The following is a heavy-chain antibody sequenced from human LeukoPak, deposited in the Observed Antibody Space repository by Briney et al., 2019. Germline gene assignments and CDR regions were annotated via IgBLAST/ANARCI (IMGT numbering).Heavy chain of an antibody. V-gene: IGHV5-51*01. Sequence: GESLKISCKGSGYSFTNYWIGWVRQMPGKGLEWMGIIYPGDSDTRYSPSFQGQVTISADKSISTAYLQWSSLKASDTAMYYCARFRIYYYSYMDVWGKGTTVTVSS. CDR2: IYPGDSDT. J-gene: IGHJ6*03. CDR1: GYSFTNYW. D-gene: IGHD1-14*01. CDR3: ARFRIYYYSYMDV.